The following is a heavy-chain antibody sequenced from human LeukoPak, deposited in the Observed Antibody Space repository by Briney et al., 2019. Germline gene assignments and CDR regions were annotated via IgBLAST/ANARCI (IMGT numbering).Heavy chain of an antibody. D-gene: IGHD3-3*01. Sequence: SETLSLTCAVYGGSFSGYYWSWIRQPPGKGLEWIGEINHSGSTNYNPSLKSRVTISVDTSKNQFSLKLSSVTAADTAVYYCARRGPMWIFGVVIMATYYFDYWGQGTLITVSS. CDR1: GGSFSGYY. V-gene: IGHV4-34*01. CDR3: ARRGPMWIFGVVIMATYYFDY. J-gene: IGHJ4*02. CDR2: INHSGST.